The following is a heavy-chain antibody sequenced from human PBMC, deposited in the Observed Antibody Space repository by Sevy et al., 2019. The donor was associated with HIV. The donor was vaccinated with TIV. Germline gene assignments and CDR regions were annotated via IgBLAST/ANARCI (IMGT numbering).Heavy chain of an antibody. D-gene: IGHD4-17*01. Sequence: GGSLRLSCAASGFTFSTYGMHWVRQAPGKGLEWVAVIWFDGSNTYYADSVKGRFTISRDIAKNTLHLQMNSLRAEDAAVYYCARDLEFYDYGDYGPAFMPDYWGQGTLVTVSS. J-gene: IGHJ4*02. CDR3: ARDLEFYDYGDYGPAFMPDY. V-gene: IGHV3-33*01. CDR2: IWFDGSNT. CDR1: GFTFSTYG.